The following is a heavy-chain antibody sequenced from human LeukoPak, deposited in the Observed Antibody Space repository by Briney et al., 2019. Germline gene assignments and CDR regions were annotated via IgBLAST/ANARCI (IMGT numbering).Heavy chain of an antibody. CDR3: AREGGHLDIVATIYFQH. D-gene: IGHD5-12*01. Sequence: GGSLRLSCAASGFIFSSYAMNWVRQAPGKGLEWVSYISSSGSTIYYADSVKGRFTSSRDNDNNAVYMQMNSLRAEDTAVYYCAREGGHLDIVATIYFQHWGQGTLVTVSS. V-gene: IGHV3-48*01. CDR1: GFIFSSYA. J-gene: IGHJ1*01. CDR2: ISSSGSTI.